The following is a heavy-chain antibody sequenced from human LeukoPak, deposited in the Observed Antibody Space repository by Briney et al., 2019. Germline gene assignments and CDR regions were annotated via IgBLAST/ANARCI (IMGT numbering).Heavy chain of an antibody. Sequence: ASVKVSCKASGYTFTGYYMHWVRQAPGQGLEWMGIINPSGGSTNYAQKFQGRVTITADESTSTAYMELSSLRSEDTAVYYCARVVYRFGVVIISGGMDVWGQGTTVTVSS. D-gene: IGHD3-3*01. CDR3: ARVVYRFGVVIISGGMDV. CDR2: INPSGGST. J-gene: IGHJ6*02. CDR1: GYTFTGYY. V-gene: IGHV1-46*01.